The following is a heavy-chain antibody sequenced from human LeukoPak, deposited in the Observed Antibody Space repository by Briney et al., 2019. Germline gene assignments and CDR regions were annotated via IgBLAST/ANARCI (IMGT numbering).Heavy chain of an antibody. CDR1: GFTFSSYS. V-gene: IGHV3-48*04. Sequence: PGGSLRLSCAASGFTFSSYSMNWVRQAPGKGLEWVSYISSSGGTIYYADSVKGRFTISRDNAKNSLYLQMNSLRVEDTAVYYCARVFDYWGQGTLVTVSS. CDR3: ARVFDY. J-gene: IGHJ4*02. CDR2: ISSSGGTI.